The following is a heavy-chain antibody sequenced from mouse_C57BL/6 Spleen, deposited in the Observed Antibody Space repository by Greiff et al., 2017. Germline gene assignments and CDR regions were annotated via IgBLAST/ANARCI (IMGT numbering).Heavy chain of an antibody. D-gene: IGHD1-1*01. V-gene: IGHV7-3*01. J-gene: IGHJ1*03. CDR2: IRNKANGYTT. Sequence: EVMLVESGGGLVQPGGSLSLSCAASGFTFTDYYMSWVRQPPGKALEWLGFIRNKANGYTTEYSASVKGRFTISRDNSQSILYLQMNALRAEDSATYYCARYNYGVGWYFDVWGTGTTVTVSS. CDR3: ARYNYGVGWYFDV. CDR1: GFTFTDYY.